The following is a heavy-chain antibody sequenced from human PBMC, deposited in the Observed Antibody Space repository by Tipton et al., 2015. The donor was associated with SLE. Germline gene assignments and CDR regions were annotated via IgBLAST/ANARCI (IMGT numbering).Heavy chain of an antibody. CDR1: GGSINSYY. V-gene: IGHV4-59*12. D-gene: IGHD3-16*01. CDR2: IYYSGST. Sequence: TLSLTCTVSGGSINSYYWSWIRQPPGKGLEWIGYIYYSGSTNYKPSLKSRVTISVDTSKNQFSLRLSSVTAADTALYYCARGDLYSDYVWGTLRGAFDIWGQGTVVTVSS. J-gene: IGHJ3*02. CDR3: ARGDLYSDYVWGTLRGAFDI.